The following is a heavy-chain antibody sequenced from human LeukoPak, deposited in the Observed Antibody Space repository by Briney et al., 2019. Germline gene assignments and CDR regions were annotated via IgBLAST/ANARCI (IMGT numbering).Heavy chain of an antibody. D-gene: IGHD1-1*01. V-gene: IGHV4-34*01. Sequence: SETLSLTCAVYGGSFSGYYWSWIRQPPGKGLEWIGAINHSGSTNYNPSLKSRVTISVDTSKNQFSLKLSSVTAADTAVYYCARGGYVGWFDPWGQGTLVTVSS. CDR2: INHSGST. CDR1: GGSFSGYY. J-gene: IGHJ5*02. CDR3: ARGGYVGWFDP.